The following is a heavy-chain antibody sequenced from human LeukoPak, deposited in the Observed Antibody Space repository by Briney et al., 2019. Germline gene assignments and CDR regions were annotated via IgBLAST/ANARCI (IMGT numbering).Heavy chain of an antibody. CDR3: AREPVGATSPYFDY. D-gene: IGHD1-26*01. CDR2: INAGNGNT. V-gene: IGHV1-3*01. Sequence: ASVKVSCKASGYTFTSYAMHWVRQAPGQRLEWMGWINAGNGNTKYSQKFQGRVTITRDTSASTAYMELSSLRSEDTAVYYCAREPVGATSPYFDYWGQGTLVTVSS. CDR1: GYTFTSYA. J-gene: IGHJ4*02.